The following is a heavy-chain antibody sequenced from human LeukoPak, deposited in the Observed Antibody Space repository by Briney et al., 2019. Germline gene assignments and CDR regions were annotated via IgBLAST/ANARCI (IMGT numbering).Heavy chain of an antibody. Sequence: SETLSLTCTVPGGSISSYYWSWIRQPPGKGLEWIGYIYYSGSTNYNPSLKSRVTISVDTSKNQFSLKLSSVTAADTAVYYCAREKRDMATILDGYYFDYWGQGTLVTVSS. CDR3: AREKRDMATILDGYYFDY. CDR1: GGSISSYY. V-gene: IGHV4-59*12. D-gene: IGHD5-24*01. CDR2: IYYSGST. J-gene: IGHJ4*02.